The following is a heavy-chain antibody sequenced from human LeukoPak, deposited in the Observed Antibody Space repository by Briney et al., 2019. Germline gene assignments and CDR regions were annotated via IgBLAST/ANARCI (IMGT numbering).Heavy chain of an antibody. CDR3: ARPTILWFGTNGWFDP. J-gene: IGHJ5*02. V-gene: IGHV4-39*01. Sequence: SETLSLTCTVSGASMRGSNYYWAWIRQTPGKGLEWIGSIYYSGSTHYTPSLKSRVTISVDTSKNQFSLKLSSVTAADTAVYYCARPTILWFGTNGWFDPWGQGTLVTVSS. CDR1: GASMRGSNYY. CDR2: IYYSGST. D-gene: IGHD3-10*01.